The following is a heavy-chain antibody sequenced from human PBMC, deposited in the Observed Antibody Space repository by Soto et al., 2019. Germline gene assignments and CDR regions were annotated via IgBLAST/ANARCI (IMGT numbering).Heavy chain of an antibody. CDR3: ARGGGTILAPLP. V-gene: IGHV1-2*02. CDR2: INSNSGAT. J-gene: IGHJ5*02. Sequence: QVQLVQSGAEVKKPGASVKVSCKASGYTFTGYFMHWVRQAPGQGLEWMGWINSNSGATKHAQKFQGRVTLSRDTYISTAYMELSGLRSDDTAVYYCARGGGTILAPLPWGQGTLVTVSS. D-gene: IGHD3-3*01. CDR1: GYTFTGYF.